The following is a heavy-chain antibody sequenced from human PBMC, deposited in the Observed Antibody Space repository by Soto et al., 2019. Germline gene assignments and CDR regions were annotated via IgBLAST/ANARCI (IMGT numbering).Heavy chain of an antibody. Sequence: QVQLQESGPGLVKPSGTLSLTCTVSGGSMRSSNWWNWVRQPPGKGLEWIGEAHHSGRTNYNPSLKSRVTISVDKSKNHFSLKLSSVTAADTAVYYCARSEATVLDNWGQGTLVTVSS. D-gene: IGHD4-17*01. CDR1: GGSMRSSNW. CDR2: AHHSGRT. J-gene: IGHJ4*02. CDR3: ARSEATVLDN. V-gene: IGHV4-4*02.